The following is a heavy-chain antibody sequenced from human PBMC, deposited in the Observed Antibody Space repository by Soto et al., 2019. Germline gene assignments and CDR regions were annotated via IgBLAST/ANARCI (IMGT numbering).Heavy chain of an antibody. CDR1: GGSFSGYY. D-gene: IGHD3-10*01. J-gene: IGHJ5*02. V-gene: IGHV4-34*01. Sequence: QVQLQQWGAGLLKPSETLSLTCAVYGGSFSGYYWSWIRQPPGKGLEWIGEINHSGSTNYNPSLKSRVTISVDTSKNQFSLKLSSVTAADTAVYYCARRSRKYYYGSGPGGWFDPWGQGTLVTVSS. CDR2: INHSGST. CDR3: ARRSRKYYYGSGPGGWFDP.